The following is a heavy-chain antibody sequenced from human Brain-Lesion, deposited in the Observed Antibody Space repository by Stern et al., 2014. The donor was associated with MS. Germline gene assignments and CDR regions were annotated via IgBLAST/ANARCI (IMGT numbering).Heavy chain of an antibody. D-gene: IGHD2-2*01. CDR2: IFNRGST. J-gene: IGHJ6*02. Sequence: VQLVESGPGLVKPSQTLSLSCTVSGGSISSGGYYWSWIRQPAGKGLEWIGRIFNRGSTSYNPSLKSRVTTSIDTSKNQFSLRLNPMTAADTAVYYCARGRVVPGFQYYATDVWGQGTTGIVAS. V-gene: IGHV4-61*02. CDR3: ARGRVVPGFQYYATDV. CDR1: GGSISSGGYY.